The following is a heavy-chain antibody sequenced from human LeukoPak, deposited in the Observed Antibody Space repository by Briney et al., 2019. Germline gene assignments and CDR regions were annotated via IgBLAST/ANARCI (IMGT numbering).Heavy chain of an antibody. D-gene: IGHD3-3*01. V-gene: IGHV3-21*01. CDR1: GFTFSSYS. CDR2: ISSSSSYI. CDR3: AGSASGYYDY. J-gene: IGHJ4*02. Sequence: GGSLRLSCAASGFTFSSYSMNWVRQAPGKGLEWVSSISSSSSYIYYADSVKGRFTISRDNAKNSLYLQMNSLRAEDTAVYYCAGSASGYYDYWGQGTLVTISS.